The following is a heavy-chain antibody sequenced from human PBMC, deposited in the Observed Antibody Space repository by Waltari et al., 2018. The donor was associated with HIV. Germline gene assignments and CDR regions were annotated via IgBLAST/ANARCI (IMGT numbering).Heavy chain of an antibody. D-gene: IGHD2-21*02. V-gene: IGHV3-23*01. CDR3: AKEVVTSPCFDS. Sequence: EVQLLESGGGLVQPGGSVRLSCAASGFTFNAYGMAWVRRSAGKGLELVSSIKSYGTNTHYANAVRGRFTISRDNSKNTVYLRMTSLRAEDTALYYCAKEVVTSPCFDSWGHGTLVTVSS. CDR2: IKSYGTNT. J-gene: IGHJ4*01. CDR1: GFTFNAYG.